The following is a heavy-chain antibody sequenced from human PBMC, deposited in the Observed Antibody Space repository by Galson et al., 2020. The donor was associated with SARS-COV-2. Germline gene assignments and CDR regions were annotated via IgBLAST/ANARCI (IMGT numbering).Heavy chain of an antibody. CDR3: AHPKPLWFGELS. CDR1: GFSLSTSGVG. V-gene: IGHV2-5*02. J-gene: IGHJ4*02. D-gene: IGHD3-10*01. CDR2: IYWDDDK. Sequence: SGPTLVKPTQTLTLTCTFSGFSLSTSGVGVGWIRQPPGKPLEWLAVIYWDDDKRYSPSLKSRLTITKDTSKNQVVLTMTNMDPVDTATYYCAHPKPLWFGELSWGQGTLVTVSS.